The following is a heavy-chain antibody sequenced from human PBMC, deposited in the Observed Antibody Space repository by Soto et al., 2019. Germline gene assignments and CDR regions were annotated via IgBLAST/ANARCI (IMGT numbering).Heavy chain of an antibody. Sequence: GGSLRLSCAASGFTFSNAWMNWVRQAPGKGLEWVGRIKSKTDGGTTDYAAPVKGRFTISRDDSKNTLYLQMNSLKTEDTAVYYCTIRRPPAPVNYYGMDVWGQGTTVTVSS. CDR1: GFTFSNAW. CDR2: IKSKTDGGTT. V-gene: IGHV3-15*07. J-gene: IGHJ6*02. CDR3: TIRRPPAPVNYYGMDV.